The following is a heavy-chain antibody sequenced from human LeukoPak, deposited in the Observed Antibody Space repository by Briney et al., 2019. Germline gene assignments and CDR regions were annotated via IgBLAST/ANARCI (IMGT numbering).Heavy chain of an antibody. CDR3: ARVVGSSGWYFDVGDAYYFDY. V-gene: IGHV1-2*06. CDR1: VYTFTGYY. Sequence: ASVKVSCKASVYTFTGYYMHWVRQARGQGLEWMGRINPNSGGTNYAQKFQGRVIMTRDTSISTAYMELSRLRSDDMAVYYCARVVGSSGWYFDVGDAYYFDYWGQGTLVTVSS. J-gene: IGHJ4*02. D-gene: IGHD6-19*01. CDR2: INPNSGGT.